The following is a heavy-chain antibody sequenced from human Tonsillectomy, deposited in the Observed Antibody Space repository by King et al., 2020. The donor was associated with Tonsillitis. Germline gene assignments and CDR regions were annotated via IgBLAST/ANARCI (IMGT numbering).Heavy chain of an antibody. J-gene: IGHJ4*02. D-gene: IGHD1-20*01. CDR2: IIPILGIA. V-gene: IGHV1-69*04. CDR3: AIEGITGTTTPPFDY. CDR1: GGTFSSFA. Sequence: QLVQSGAEVKKPGSSVKVSCKASGGTFSSFAINWVRQAPGQGLEWMGRIIPILGIANYALKFQGRLTITADKSTSTAYMELSSLRYEDTAVYYCAIEGITGTTTPPFDYWGQGTLVTVSS.